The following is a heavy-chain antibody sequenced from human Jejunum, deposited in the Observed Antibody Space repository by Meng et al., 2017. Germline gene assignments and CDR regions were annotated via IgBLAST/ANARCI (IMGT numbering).Heavy chain of an antibody. CDR3: ARGVGDIRFGFDY. V-gene: IGHV4-4*02. CDR1: GDSISSTSW. J-gene: IGHJ4*02. Sequence: QVHLQEAGPGLVKPSGTLALTCEVSGDSISSTSWWDWLRQPPGKGLEWIGEIYHSGRSNFIPSLKSRVSISLDESKNQFSLTLNSVTAADTAVYYCARGVGDIRFGFDYWGQGILVTVPS. CDR2: IYHSGRS. D-gene: IGHD3-16*01.